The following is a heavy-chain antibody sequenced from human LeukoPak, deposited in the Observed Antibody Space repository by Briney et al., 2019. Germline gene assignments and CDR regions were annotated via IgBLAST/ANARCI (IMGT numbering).Heavy chain of an antibody. D-gene: IGHD3-16*01. CDR3: ARFIPTHPVSPNHMDV. Sequence: GGSLRLSCAASGFTFSDYYMSWIRQAPGKGLEWVSYISSSGSTIYYADSVKGRFTISRDNAKNSLYLQMNSLRAEDTAVYYCARFIPTHPVSPNHMDVWGKGTTVTVSS. CDR1: GFTFSDYY. V-gene: IGHV3-11*04. J-gene: IGHJ6*03. CDR2: ISSSGSTI.